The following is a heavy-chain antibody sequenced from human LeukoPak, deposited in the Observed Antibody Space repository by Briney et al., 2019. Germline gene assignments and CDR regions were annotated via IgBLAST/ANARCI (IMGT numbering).Heavy chain of an antibody. CDR3: ARDVFADSSGGSFDF. V-gene: IGHV3-33*01. Sequence: GRSLRLSCAASGFSFDAHGMHWVRQAPGKGLEWVAVIWYDGSKKYYADSVKGRFTISRDNSKKSLFLQMNSLRAEDTALYYCARDVFADSSGGSFDFWGQGTLVTVSS. D-gene: IGHD3-16*01. J-gene: IGHJ4*02. CDR1: GFSFDAHG. CDR2: IWYDGSKK.